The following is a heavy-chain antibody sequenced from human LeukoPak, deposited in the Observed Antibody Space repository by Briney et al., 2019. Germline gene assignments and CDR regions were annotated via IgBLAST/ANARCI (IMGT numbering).Heavy chain of an antibody. CDR2: IYHSGST. D-gene: IGHD2-2*01. Sequence: SETLSLTCTVSGGSISSGGYYWSWIRQPPGKGLEWIGYIYHSGSTYYNPSLKSRVTISVDRSKNQFSLKLSSVTAADTAVYYCARTVPAFFYFDYWGQGTLVTVSS. V-gene: IGHV4-30-2*01. CDR1: GGSISSGGYY. J-gene: IGHJ4*02. CDR3: ARTVPAFFYFDY.